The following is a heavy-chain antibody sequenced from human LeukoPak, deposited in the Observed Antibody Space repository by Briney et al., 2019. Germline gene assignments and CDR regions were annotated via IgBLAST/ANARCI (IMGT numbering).Heavy chain of an antibody. Sequence: TGGSLRLSWAASGXTVSSNYVSWIRQAPGKGLEWVSVIYIGGNTYYADSVKGRFTISRDNSKNTLYLQMNSLTAEDTAVYYCARGDGYNYWDYWGQGTLVTVSS. CDR3: ARGDGYNYWDY. J-gene: IGHJ4*02. V-gene: IGHV3-53*01. D-gene: IGHD5-24*01. CDR1: GXTVSSNY. CDR2: IYIGGNT.